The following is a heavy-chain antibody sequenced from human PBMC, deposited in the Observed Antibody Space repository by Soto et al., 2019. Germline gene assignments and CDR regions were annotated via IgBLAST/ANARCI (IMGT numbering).Heavy chain of an antibody. CDR1: NGSVSSGTYS. CDR3: ARGHYYYRMDV. V-gene: IGHV4-30-2*01. J-gene: IGHJ6*02. Sequence: SETLSLTCTVSNGSVSSGTYSWSWVRQPPGKGLEWIGYIYYSGTTYYTPSLKSRLTMSMDRANDHFSLNLTSVTAADTAVYFCARGHYYYRMDVWGQGITVTVSS. CDR2: IYYSGTT.